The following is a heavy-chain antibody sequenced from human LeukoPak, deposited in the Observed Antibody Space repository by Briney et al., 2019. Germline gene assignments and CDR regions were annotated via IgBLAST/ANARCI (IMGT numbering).Heavy chain of an antibody. CDR1: GYTFTGYY. J-gene: IGHJ3*02. V-gene: IGHV1-2*02. D-gene: IGHD1-1*01. CDR3: VSRQSVGKRATGAPDAFDI. Sequence: ASVKVSCKASGYTFTGYYMHWVRQAPGQGLEWMGWTNPNSGGTNYAQKFQGRVTMTRDTSISTAYMELRSLRSDDTAVYYCVSRQSVGKRATGAPDAFDIWGQGTMVTVSS. CDR2: TNPNSGGT.